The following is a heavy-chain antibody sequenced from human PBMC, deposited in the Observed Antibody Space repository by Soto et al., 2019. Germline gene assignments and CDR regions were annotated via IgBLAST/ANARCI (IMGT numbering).Heavy chain of an antibody. CDR2: ISAYNGNT. CDR3: ARDLPFFRQWLVARGFDP. J-gene: IGHJ5*02. D-gene: IGHD6-19*01. CDR1: GYTFTSYG. Sequence: GASVKVSCKASGYTFTSYGISWVRQAPGQGLEWMGWISAYNGNTNYAQKLQGRVTMTTDTSTSTAYMELRSLRSDDTAVYYCARDLPFFRQWLVARGFDPWGQGTLVTVSS. V-gene: IGHV1-18*01.